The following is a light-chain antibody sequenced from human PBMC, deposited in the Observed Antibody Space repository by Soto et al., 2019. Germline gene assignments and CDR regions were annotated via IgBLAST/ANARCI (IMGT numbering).Light chain of an antibody. CDR3: QQYNSWPRT. CDR2: GAS. V-gene: IGKV3-15*01. Sequence: EIVMTQSPATLSVSPGERATLSCRASQSVSSNLAWYQQKPGQAPRLLISGASTRATGIPARFSGGGSGTEFTLTISSLQSEDFAVYYCQQYNSWPRTFGQGTKVEIK. J-gene: IGKJ1*01. CDR1: QSVSSN.